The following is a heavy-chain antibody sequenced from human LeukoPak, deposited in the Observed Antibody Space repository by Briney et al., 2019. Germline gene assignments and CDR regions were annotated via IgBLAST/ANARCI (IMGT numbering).Heavy chain of an antibody. J-gene: IGHJ6*03. V-gene: IGHV1-2*02. CDR3: ARAYNGWSGYYPRPRYYYYYMDV. CDR1: GYTFTGYF. Sequence: ASVKVSCKASGYTFTGYFMHWVRQAPGQGLEWMGWINPNSGGTNYAQKFQGSVTMTRDTSISTAYMELSSLRSEDTAVYYCARAYNGWSGYYPRPRYYYYYMDVWGKGTTVTVSS. D-gene: IGHD3-3*01. CDR2: INPNSGGT.